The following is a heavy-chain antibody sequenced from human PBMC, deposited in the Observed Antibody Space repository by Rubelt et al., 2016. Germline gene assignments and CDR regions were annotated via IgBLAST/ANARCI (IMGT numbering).Heavy chain of an antibody. CDR1: GGSISSSSYY. V-gene: IGHV4-39*01. CDR3: ARHPGGSAAHTYDY. CDR2: IYYSGST. J-gene: IGHJ4*02. Sequence: QLQLQESGPGLVKPSETLSLTCTVSGGSISSSSYYWGWIRQPPGKGLEWIGSIYYSGSTYYNPSLKSRVTISVDTSKNRFSLKLSSVTAADTAVYYCARHPGGSAAHTYDYWGQGTLVTVSS. D-gene: IGHD3-10*01.